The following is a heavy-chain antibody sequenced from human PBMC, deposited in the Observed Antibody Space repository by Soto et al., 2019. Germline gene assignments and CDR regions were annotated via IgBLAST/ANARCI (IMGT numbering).Heavy chain of an antibody. D-gene: IGHD5-12*01. CDR1: GFTFTSYA. V-gene: IGHV3-23*01. J-gene: IGHJ5*02. CDR2: VIGSGSRT. CDR3: ARDRGVARGWFDP. Sequence: EVQLLESGGGLVQPGGSLRLSCAASGFTFTSYAMAWVRQAPGKGLEWVSVVIGSGSRTYYADSVKDRFTISRDNFKNTWYLQINVLRAEDTAVYYCARDRGVARGWFDPWGRGTLVTVSS.